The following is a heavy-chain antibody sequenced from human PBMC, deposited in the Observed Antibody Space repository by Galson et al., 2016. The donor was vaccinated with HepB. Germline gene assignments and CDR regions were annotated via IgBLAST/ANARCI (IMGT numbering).Heavy chain of an antibody. D-gene: IGHD4-17*01. CDR3: ARDPTVIYGDYANIGGSDF. J-gene: IGHJ4*02. V-gene: IGHV1-18*01. CDR2: ISAYNGNT. CDR1: GYSFTSYA. Sequence: SVKVSCKASGYSFTSYAFSWMRQAPGQGLEWMGWISAYNGNTKYAQKFQDRVTMTTDTWTNTSYMELRNLRSDDTAVYYCARDPTVIYGDYANIGGSDFWGQGTLVTVSS.